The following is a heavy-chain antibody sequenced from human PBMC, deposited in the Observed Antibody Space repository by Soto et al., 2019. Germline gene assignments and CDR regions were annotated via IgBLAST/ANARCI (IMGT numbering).Heavy chain of an antibody. V-gene: IGHV3-23*01. D-gene: IGHD6-13*01. CDR2: ISGSGGST. CDR3: ASPSGYSSSWSDY. J-gene: IGHJ4*02. CDR1: GFTFSSYA. Sequence: EVQLLESGGGLVQPGGSLRLSCAASGFTFSSYAMSWVRQAPGKGLEWVSAISGSGGSTYYADFVKGRFTISRDNSKNTLYLQMNSLRAEDTAVYYCASPSGYSSSWSDYWGQGTLVTVSS.